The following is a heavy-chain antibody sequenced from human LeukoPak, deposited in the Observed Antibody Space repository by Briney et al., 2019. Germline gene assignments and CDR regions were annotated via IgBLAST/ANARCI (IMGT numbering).Heavy chain of an antibody. CDR3: AKDATPRNSIWDYFGK. CDR1: GFSFDICA. Sequence: PGGSLSLSCVASGFSFDICAMSWVRQAPGKGPEWVSSIGGPTETFYADSVKGRLTVSRDNSQNTLYLQMNSLRAEDTAVYYCAKDATPRNSIWDYFGKWGQGALVTVST. J-gene: IGHJ4*02. D-gene: IGHD4-23*01. CDR2: IGGPTET. V-gene: IGHV3-23*01.